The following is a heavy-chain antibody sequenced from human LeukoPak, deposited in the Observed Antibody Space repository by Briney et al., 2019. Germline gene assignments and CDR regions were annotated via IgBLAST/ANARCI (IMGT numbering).Heavy chain of an antibody. CDR2: IYYSGST. V-gene: IGHV4-31*03. CDR1: GGSISSGGYY. CDR3: ARHQEDGYNYFWFDP. J-gene: IGHJ5*02. D-gene: IGHD5-24*01. Sequence: SETLSLTCTVSGGSISSGGYYWSWIRQHPGKGLEWIGYIYYSGSTYYNPSLKSRVTISVDTSKNQFSLKLSSVTAADTAVYYCARHQEDGYNYFWFDPWGQGTLVTVSS.